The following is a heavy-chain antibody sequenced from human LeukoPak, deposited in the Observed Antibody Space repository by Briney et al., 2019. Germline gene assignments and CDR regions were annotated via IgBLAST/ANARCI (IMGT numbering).Heavy chain of an antibody. CDR3: ARGGRGISAAGSPYGMDV. CDR2: VKQDGSEK. Sequence: GSLRLSCAASGFTFSIYWMSWVRQAPGKGLEWVANVKQDGSEKFYVDSVKGRFTISRDNAKNSLYLQMNSLRAEDTAVYYCARGGRGISAAGSPYGMDVWGQGTTVTVSS. CDR1: GFTFSIYW. J-gene: IGHJ6*02. D-gene: IGHD6-13*01. V-gene: IGHV3-7*04.